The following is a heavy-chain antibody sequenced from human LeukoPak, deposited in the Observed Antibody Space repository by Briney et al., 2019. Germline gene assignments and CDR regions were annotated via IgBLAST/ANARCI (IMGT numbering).Heavy chain of an antibody. Sequence: GGSLRLSCAASGFTFSTYWMSWVRQAPGKGLEWVSGISWNSGSIGYADSVKGRFTISRDNAKNSLYLQMNSLRAEDTALYYCAKGVIAALNAFDIWGQGTMVTVSS. V-gene: IGHV3-9*01. CDR1: GFTFSTYW. CDR3: AKGVIAALNAFDI. J-gene: IGHJ3*02. D-gene: IGHD6-13*01. CDR2: ISWNSGSI.